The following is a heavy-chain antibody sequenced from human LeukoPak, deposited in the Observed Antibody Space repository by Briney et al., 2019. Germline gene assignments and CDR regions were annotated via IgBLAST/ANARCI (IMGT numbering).Heavy chain of an antibody. V-gene: IGHV3-11*06. CDR3: ARDVRYYGSGSYYNWFDP. CDR2: ISSNSSYT. D-gene: IGHD3-10*01. CDR1: GFTFSDYY. J-gene: IGHJ5*02. Sequence: PGGSLRLSCAASGFTFSDYYMSWIRQAPGKGLEWVSYISSNSSYTNYADSVKGRFTISRDNAKNSMYVQMNRLRAEDTAVYYCARDVRYYGSGSYYNWFDPWGQGTLVTVSS.